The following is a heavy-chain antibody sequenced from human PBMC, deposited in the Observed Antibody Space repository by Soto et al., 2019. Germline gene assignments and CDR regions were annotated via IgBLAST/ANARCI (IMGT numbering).Heavy chain of an antibody. CDR2: ISSSSSAI. CDR3: ARGTRYCSGGSCYPAFDI. J-gene: IGHJ3*02. Sequence: GGSLRLSCAASGFTFSSYSMNWVRQAPGKGLEWVSYISSSSSAIYYADSVKGRFIISRDNAKNSLYLQMNSLRAEGTAVYYCARGTRYCSGGSCYPAFDIWGQGTMVTVSS. V-gene: IGHV3-48*01. CDR1: GFTFSSYS. D-gene: IGHD2-15*01.